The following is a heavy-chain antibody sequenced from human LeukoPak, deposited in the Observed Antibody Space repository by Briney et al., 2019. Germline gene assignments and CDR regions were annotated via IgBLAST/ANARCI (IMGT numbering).Heavy chain of an antibody. V-gene: IGHV1-2*04. CDR1: GYTFSDY. J-gene: IGHJ4*02. CDR3: ARDHYDVSTAYPARAIDH. Sequence: ASVKVSCKPSGYTFSDYIHWVRQAPGQGLEWMGWINPSNGVTKYAQKFEGSVTMTRDTSLSTAYMELSRVRPDDTAVYFCARDHYDVSTAYPARAIDHWGQGTLVTVSS. CDR2: INPSNGVT. D-gene: IGHD3-9*01.